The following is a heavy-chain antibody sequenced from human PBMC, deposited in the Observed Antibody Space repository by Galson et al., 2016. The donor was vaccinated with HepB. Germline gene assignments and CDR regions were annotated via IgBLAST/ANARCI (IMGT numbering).Heavy chain of an antibody. D-gene: IGHD2/OR15-2a*01. J-gene: IGHJ5*01. CDR3: ARRRAMGTSITYSELNLLDS. V-gene: IGHV4-59*08. Sequence: SETLSLTCTVSGGSFSTYYWNWIRQSPGKGLEWIGHIHYSGTTNYNPSLKSRVTMSLDTSKSQFSLRLSSVTAADAAMYYCARRRAMGTSITYSELNLLDSWGQGTLVTVSS. CDR2: IHYSGTT. CDR1: GGSFSTYY.